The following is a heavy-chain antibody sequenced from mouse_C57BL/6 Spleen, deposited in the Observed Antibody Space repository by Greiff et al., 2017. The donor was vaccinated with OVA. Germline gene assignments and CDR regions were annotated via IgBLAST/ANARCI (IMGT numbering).Heavy chain of an antibody. Sequence: EVQLQQSGPELVKPGASVKISCKASGYTFTDYYMNWVKQSHGKSLEWIGDINPNNGGTSYNQKFKGKATLTVDKSSSTAYMELRSLTSEDSAVYYCARIYYYGSSYEGYAMDYWGQGTSVTVSS. D-gene: IGHD1-1*01. CDR2: INPNNGGT. J-gene: IGHJ4*01. CDR3: ARIYYYGSSYEGYAMDY. CDR1: GYTFTDYY. V-gene: IGHV1-26*01.